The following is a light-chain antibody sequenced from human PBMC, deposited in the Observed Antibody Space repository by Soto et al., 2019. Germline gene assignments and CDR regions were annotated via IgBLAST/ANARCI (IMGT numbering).Light chain of an antibody. V-gene: IGKV4-1*01. J-gene: IGKJ5*01. Sequence: DFVMTQSPDSLAVSLGYTAISNCKPIQSGLSNSDNKNYLAWFQQKPRQPPKLLIYWASTRESGVPDRFSGSGSATDFTLTICSLQAEDVAVYYCQQYHSDPITFGQGTRLEIK. CDR3: QQYHSDPIT. CDR1: QSGLSNSDNKNY. CDR2: WAS.